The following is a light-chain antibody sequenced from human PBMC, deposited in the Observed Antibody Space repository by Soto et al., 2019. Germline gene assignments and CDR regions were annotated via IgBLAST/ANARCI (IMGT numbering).Light chain of an antibody. CDR2: GAS. J-gene: IGKJ3*01. Sequence: EIVLTQSPGTLSLSPGERATLSCRASQSVSNNYLAWYQQKPGQAPRLLLYGASTRATGIPDRFSGSGSGTEFTLTISRLEPEDFAVYYCQQYGRSPFTFGPGTKVDIK. CDR3: QQYGRSPFT. V-gene: IGKV3-20*01. CDR1: QSVSNNY.